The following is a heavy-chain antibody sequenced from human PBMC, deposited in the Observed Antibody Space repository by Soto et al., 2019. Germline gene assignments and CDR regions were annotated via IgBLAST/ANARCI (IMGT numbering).Heavy chain of an antibody. Sequence: PGESLKLSCAASGFTFSSYAMHWVRQAPGKGLEWVAVISYDGSNKYYADSVKGRFTISRDNSKNTLYLQMNSLRAEDTAVYYCASYPVERAAAGTVGPWFDPWGQGTLVTVSS. CDR1: GFTFSSYA. D-gene: IGHD6-13*01. V-gene: IGHV3-30-3*01. CDR2: ISYDGSNK. CDR3: ASYPVERAAAGTVGPWFDP. J-gene: IGHJ5*02.